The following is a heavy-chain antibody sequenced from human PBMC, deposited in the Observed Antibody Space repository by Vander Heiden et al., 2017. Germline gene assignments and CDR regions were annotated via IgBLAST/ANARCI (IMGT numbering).Heavy chain of an antibody. V-gene: IGHV3-30-3*01. D-gene: IGHD2-15*01. CDR2: APFDGSNE. J-gene: IGHJ5*02. Sequence: QVQLVESGGGVVQPGKSRRLSCADSGFNLSSFGMHWVRQAPGKGLEWVAVAPFDGSNEYYADSVKGRFTISRDNSKNTLFLQMNRLRTEDTAVYYCASADGGYCSGGSCYSEGWFDPWGQGTLVTVSS. CDR1: GFNLSSFG. CDR3: ASADGGYCSGGSCYSEGWFDP.